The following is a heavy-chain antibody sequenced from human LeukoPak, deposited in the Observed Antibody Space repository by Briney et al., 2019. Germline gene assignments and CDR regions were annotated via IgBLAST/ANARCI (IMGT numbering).Heavy chain of an antibody. CDR3: AREEFGELFFDY. CDR2: ISAYNGYT. CDR1: GYSFPSYG. J-gene: IGHJ4*02. Sequence: ASVKVSCKASGYSFPSYGISWVRQAPGQGLEWMGWISAYNGYTNYAQKLQGRVTMTTNTSTNTVYMELRSLRSDDTAVYYCAREEFGELFFDYWGQGTLVTVSS. V-gene: IGHV1-18*01. D-gene: IGHD3-10*01.